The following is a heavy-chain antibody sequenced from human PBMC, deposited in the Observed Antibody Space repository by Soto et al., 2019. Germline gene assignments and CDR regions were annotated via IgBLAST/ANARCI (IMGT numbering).Heavy chain of an antibody. CDR2: IIPIFGTA. D-gene: IGHD3-10*01. CDR3: ASRILWFGESYYYYGMDV. Sequence: SVKVSCKASGGTFSSYAISWVRQAPGQGLEWMGGIIPIFGTANYAQKFQGRVTITADESTSTAYMELSSLRSEDTAVYYCASRILWFGESYYYYGMDVWGQGTTVTVSS. V-gene: IGHV1-69*13. CDR1: GGTFSSYA. J-gene: IGHJ6*02.